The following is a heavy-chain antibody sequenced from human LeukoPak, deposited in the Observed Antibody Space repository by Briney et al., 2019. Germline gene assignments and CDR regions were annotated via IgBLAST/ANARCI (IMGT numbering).Heavy chain of an antibody. J-gene: IGHJ4*02. CDR1: GFTFNTYS. D-gene: IGHD6-6*01. Sequence: GGSLRLSCAASGFTFNTYSMSWVRQAPGKGLEWVSIISRASESIFYADSVKGRFTISRDNAKNSLYLQMNDLRAEDTAAYYCAKDPREYSSSSPYYFDYWGQGTLVTVSS. V-gene: IGHV3-21*01. CDR3: AKDPREYSSSSPYYFDY. CDR2: ISRASESI.